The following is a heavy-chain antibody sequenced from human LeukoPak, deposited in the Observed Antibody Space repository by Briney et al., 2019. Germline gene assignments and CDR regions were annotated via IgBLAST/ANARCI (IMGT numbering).Heavy chain of an antibody. D-gene: IGHD1-26*01. CDR1: GFTFSSYS. V-gene: IGHV3-21*01. Sequence: PGGSLRLSCAASGFTFSSYSMNWVRQAPGKGLEWVSSISSSGSYIYYADSVKGRFTISRDSAKNSLYLQMNSLRAEDTAVYYCARSPLSGSPYWGQGTLVTVSS. J-gene: IGHJ4*02. CDR2: ISSSGSYI. CDR3: ARSPLSGSPY.